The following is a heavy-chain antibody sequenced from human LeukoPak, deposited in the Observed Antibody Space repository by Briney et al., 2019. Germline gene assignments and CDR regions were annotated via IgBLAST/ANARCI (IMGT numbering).Heavy chain of an antibody. V-gene: IGHV4-34*01. J-gene: IGHJ6*03. Sequence: SETLSLTCAVYGGSFSGYYWSWIRQPPGKGLEWIGEINHSGSTNYNPSLKSRVTISVETSKNQFSLKLSSVTAADTAVYYCARGPMATYYYYYYMDVWGKGTTVTVSS. CDR3: ARGPMATYYYYYYMDV. D-gene: IGHD3-10*01. CDR1: GGSFSGYY. CDR2: INHSGST.